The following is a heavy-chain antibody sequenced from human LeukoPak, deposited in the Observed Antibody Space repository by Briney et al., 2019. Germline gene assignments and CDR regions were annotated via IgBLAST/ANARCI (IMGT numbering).Heavy chain of an antibody. V-gene: IGHV1-18*01. Sequence: ASVKVSCKASGYTFTSYGISWVRQAPGQGLEWMGWISDYNGKTNYAQKLQGRVTMTTDTSTSTAYMELRSLRSDDTAVYYCARSDSSSWEIDYWGQGSLVTVSS. CDR2: ISDYNGKT. CDR1: GYTFTSYG. J-gene: IGHJ4*02. CDR3: ARSDSSSWEIDY. D-gene: IGHD6-13*01.